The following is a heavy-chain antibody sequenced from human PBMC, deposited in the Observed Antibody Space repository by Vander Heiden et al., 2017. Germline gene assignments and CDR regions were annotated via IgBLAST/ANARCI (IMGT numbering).Heavy chain of an antibody. V-gene: IGHV3-30-3*01. CDR3: ARDRGGAVAGNAFDI. CDR1: GFTFSSYA. CDR2: ISYDGSNK. J-gene: IGHJ3*02. D-gene: IGHD6-19*01. Sequence: QVQLVESGGGVVQPGRSLRLSCAASGFTFSSYAMHWVRQAPGKGLEWVAVISYDGSNKYYADSVKGRFTISRDNSKNTLYLQMNSLRAEDTAVYYCARDRGGAVAGNAFDIWGQGTMVTVSS.